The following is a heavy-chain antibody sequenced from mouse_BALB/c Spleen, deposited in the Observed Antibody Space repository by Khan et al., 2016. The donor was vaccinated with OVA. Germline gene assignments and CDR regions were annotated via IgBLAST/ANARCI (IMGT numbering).Heavy chain of an antibody. Sequence: VQLKESGPSLVKPSQTLSLTCSVTGDSITTGYWNWIRKFPGNKLEYMGYIIYTGYTYYNPSLKSRISITRHTSNNQYYLQLNSVTDEDTATYYCARLTYRYAFVYWGQGTLVTVSA. CDR3: ARLTYRYAFVY. CDR1: GDSITTGY. J-gene: IGHJ3*01. CDR2: IIYTGYT. D-gene: IGHD2-14*01. V-gene: IGHV3-8*02.